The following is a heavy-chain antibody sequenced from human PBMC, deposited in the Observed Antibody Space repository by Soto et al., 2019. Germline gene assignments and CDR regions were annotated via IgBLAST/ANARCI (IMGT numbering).Heavy chain of an antibody. D-gene: IGHD3-3*01. J-gene: IGHJ3*02. CDR3: ARDQNADQFLEWLLYAFDI. V-gene: IGHV3-30-3*01. Sequence: GGSLRLSCAASGFTFSSYAMHWVRQAPGKGLEWVAVISYDGSNKYYADSVKGRFTISRDNSKNTLYLQMNSLRAEDTAVYYCARDQNADQFLEWLLYAFDIWGQGTMVTVSS. CDR2: ISYDGSNK. CDR1: GFTFSSYA.